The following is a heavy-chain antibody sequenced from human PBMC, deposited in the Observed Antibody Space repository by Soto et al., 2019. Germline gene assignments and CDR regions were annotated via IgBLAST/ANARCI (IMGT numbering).Heavy chain of an antibody. D-gene: IGHD3-22*01. CDR1: GDSISTYY. CDR2: LYYGRSA. CDR3: ALRSMAVVPEY. J-gene: IGHJ4*02. Sequence: QVQLQESGPGLVKPSETLSLTCAVSGDSISTYYCMWIRQPPGKGLESIGYLYYGRSANYHPSLKSRVTLSVDTSTNQCSLTLSSMTAADTAVYYCALRSMAVVPEYWGQGTLVTVSS. V-gene: IGHV4-59*01.